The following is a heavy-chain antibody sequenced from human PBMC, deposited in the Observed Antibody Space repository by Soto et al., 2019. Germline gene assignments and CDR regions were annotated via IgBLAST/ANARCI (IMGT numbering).Heavy chain of an antibody. J-gene: IGHJ5*02. CDR3: ARGIATGQLDP. D-gene: IGHD2-15*01. CDR2: INPDNGNT. Sequence: ASVKVSCKASGYTFTKHTMNWMHQAPGQRLEWMGWINPDNGNTKSSQKFQDRVIISRDTSASTAHMDLSSLRSEDTAVYYCARGIATGQLDPWGQGTLVTVSS. CDR1: GYTFTKHT. V-gene: IGHV1-3*01.